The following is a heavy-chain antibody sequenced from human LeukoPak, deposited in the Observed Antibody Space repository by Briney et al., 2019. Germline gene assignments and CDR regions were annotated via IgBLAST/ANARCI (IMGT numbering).Heavy chain of an antibody. Sequence: SETLSLTCAVYGGSFSGYYWSWIRQPPGKGLECIGEINHSGSTNYNPSLKSRVTISVDTSKNQFSLKLSSVTAADTAVYYCARGWNSGYDQTFDYWGQGTLVTVSS. CDR3: ARGWNSGYDQTFDY. CDR1: GGSFSGYY. V-gene: IGHV4-34*01. J-gene: IGHJ4*02. D-gene: IGHD5-12*01. CDR2: INHSGST.